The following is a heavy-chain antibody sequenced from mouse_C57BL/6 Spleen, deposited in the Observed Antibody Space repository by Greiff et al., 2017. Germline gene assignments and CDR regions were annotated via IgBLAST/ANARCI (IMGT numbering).Heavy chain of an antibody. J-gene: IGHJ3*01. CDR1: GYTFTDYY. Sequence: EVQLQQSGPELVKPGASVKISCKASGYTFTDYYMNWVKQSHGKSLEWIGDINPNNGGTSYNQKFKGKATLTVDKSSSTAYMELRSLTSEDSAVYYCAYYGSSLWFAYWGQGTLVTVSA. D-gene: IGHD1-1*01. CDR3: AYYGSSLWFAY. V-gene: IGHV1-26*01. CDR2: INPNNGGT.